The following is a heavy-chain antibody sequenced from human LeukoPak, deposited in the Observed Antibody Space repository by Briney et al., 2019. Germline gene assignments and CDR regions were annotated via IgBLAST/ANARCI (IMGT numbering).Heavy chain of an antibody. CDR3: AGRPRYSSSWYEGTAYYYYMDV. D-gene: IGHD6-13*01. CDR1: GYSISSGYY. V-gene: IGHV4-38-2*02. CDR2: IYHSGST. J-gene: IGHJ6*03. Sequence: SETLSLTCTVPGYSISSGYYWGWIRQPPGKGLEWIGSIYHSGSTYYNPSLKSRVTISVDTSKNQFSLKLSSVTAADTAVYYCAGRPRYSSSWYEGTAYYYYMDVWGKGTTVTVSS.